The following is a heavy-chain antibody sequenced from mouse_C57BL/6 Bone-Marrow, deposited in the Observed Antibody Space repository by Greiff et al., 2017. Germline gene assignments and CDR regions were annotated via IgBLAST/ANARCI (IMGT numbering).Heavy chain of an antibody. CDR3: ARGEGRRRRADWYMNY. D-gene: IGHD1-1*02. CDR1: GYSITSGYY. CDR2: ISYDGSN. J-gene: IGHJ4*01. V-gene: IGHV3-6*01. Sequence: EVQLQESGPGLVKPSQSLSLTCSVTGYSITSGYYWNWIRQFPGNKLEWMGYISYDGSNNYNPSLKNRISITRDTSKNQFFLKLNSVTTEDTATYYCARGEGRRRRADWYMNYWGQGTSVTVSS.